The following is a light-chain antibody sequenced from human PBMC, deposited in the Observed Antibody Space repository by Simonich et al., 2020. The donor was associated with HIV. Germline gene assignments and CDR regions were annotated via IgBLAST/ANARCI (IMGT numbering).Light chain of an antibody. CDR2: GAS. Sequence: EIVMTQSPATLSVSPGERATLSCRASQSVSTNLAWYQQKPGQAPRLLMYGASTRATGIPARFSGSGSGTEFTLTVSSMQSEEFAVYYCQQYNTWVSITFGQGTRLEMK. CDR3: QQYNTWVSIT. V-gene: IGKV3-15*01. J-gene: IGKJ5*01. CDR1: QSVSTN.